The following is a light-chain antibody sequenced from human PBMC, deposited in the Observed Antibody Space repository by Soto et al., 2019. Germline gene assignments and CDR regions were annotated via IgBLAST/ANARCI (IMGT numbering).Light chain of an antibody. V-gene: IGKV1D-16*01. CDR3: QQYNEYPLT. CDR2: AAS. Sequence: DIQLTQSPSSLAASVGDRVTITCRARQSVGTWLGWYQQKPDRAPKSLIYAASKLQNGVPSRFNGSGSGTDFTLTIDRLQPEDLGTYYCQQYNEYPLTFGGGTKVEI. J-gene: IGKJ4*01. CDR1: QSVGTW.